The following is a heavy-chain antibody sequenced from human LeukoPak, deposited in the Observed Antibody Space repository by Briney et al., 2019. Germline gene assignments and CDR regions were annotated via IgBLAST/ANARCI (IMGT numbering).Heavy chain of an antibody. CDR1: GFTFSSYA. J-gene: IGHJ1*01. V-gene: IGHV3-23*01. D-gene: IGHD6-13*01. CDR3: AKEGAAAGTGYYQH. Sequence: PGGSLRLSCAASGFTFSSYAMSWVRQSPGKGLEWVSAISSSGDGAYYADSVRGRFTISRDNSKNTLYLQINSLRAEDTALYYCAKEGAAAGTGYYQHWGQGTLVTVSS. CDR2: ISSSGDGA.